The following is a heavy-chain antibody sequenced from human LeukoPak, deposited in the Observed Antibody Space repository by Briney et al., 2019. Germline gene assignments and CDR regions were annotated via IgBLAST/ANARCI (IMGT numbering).Heavy chain of an antibody. V-gene: IGHV3-49*03. D-gene: IGHD1-1*01. CDR2: IRSKAYGGTT. Sequence: GRSLRLSCTASGFTFGDYAMSWFRQAPGKGLEWVGFIRSKAYGGTTEYAASVKGRFTISRDDSKSIAYLQMNSLKTEDTAVYYCTGGLAQLELDGFDYWGQGTLVTVSS. J-gene: IGHJ4*02. CDR3: TGGLAQLELDGFDY. CDR1: GFTFGDYA.